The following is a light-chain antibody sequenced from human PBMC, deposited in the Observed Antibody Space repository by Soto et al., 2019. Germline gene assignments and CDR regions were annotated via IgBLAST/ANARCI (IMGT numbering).Light chain of an antibody. J-gene: IGLJ2*01. CDR2: SNA. V-gene: IGLV1-44*01. Sequence: QSVLTQPPSASGTPGQRVTISCSGSTSNIGSYTVKWYQQRPGTAPKLLIYSNAQRPSGVPDRISGSKSGTSASLAISVLQSEDEAEYYCAAWDYSLNGVVFGGGTKLTVL. CDR1: TSNIGSYT. CDR3: AAWDYSLNGVV.